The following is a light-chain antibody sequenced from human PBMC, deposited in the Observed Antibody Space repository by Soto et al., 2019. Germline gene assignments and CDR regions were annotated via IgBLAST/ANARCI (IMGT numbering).Light chain of an antibody. CDR1: QSVSSN. CDR2: GAS. V-gene: IGKV3-20*01. Sequence: EIVMAQSPTILSVSPGERATLSFRSSQSVSSNLAWYQQKPGQAPRLLIYGASSRANGIPDRFSGSGSGTDFTLTISRLEPEDFAVYYCQQYGSSPPWTFGQGTKVDI. CDR3: QQYGSSPPWT. J-gene: IGKJ1*01.